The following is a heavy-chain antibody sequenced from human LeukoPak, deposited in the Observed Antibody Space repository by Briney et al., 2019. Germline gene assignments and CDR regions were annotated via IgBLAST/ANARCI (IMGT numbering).Heavy chain of an antibody. D-gene: IGHD3-10*01. CDR3: ASGQTLVRD. J-gene: IGHJ4*02. Sequence: GGSLRLSCAASGFTFSSYAMNWVRQAPGKGLEWVSGISGSGGTTFYADSVKGRFTISRDNSKNTLYLQMHSLRAEDTAVYYCASGQTLVRDWGQGTLVTVSS. CDR2: ISGSGGTT. CDR1: GFTFSSYA. V-gene: IGHV3-23*01.